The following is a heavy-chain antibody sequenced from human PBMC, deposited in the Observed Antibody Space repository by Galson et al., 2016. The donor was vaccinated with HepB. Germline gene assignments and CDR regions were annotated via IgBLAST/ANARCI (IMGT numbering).Heavy chain of an antibody. Sequence: APGQGLEWMGWTNPYNGNTDYQQKLQGRLTLTIDTSTSTAYMELRSLRSDDTAVYYCARYQYGYFDYWGQGSLVTVSS. D-gene: IGHD2-2*01. V-gene: IGHV1-18*01. J-gene: IGHJ4*02. CDR3: ARYQYGYFDY. CDR2: TNPYNGNT.